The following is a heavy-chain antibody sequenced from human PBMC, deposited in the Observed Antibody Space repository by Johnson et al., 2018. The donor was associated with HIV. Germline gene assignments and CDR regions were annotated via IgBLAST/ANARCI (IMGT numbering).Heavy chain of an antibody. D-gene: IGHD1-14*01. CDR2: IYSGGST. CDR3: ARDQGYPEPGFDI. Sequence: VQLVESGGGLVQPGGSLRLSCAASGFTVSSNYMSWVRQAPGKGLEWVSVIYSGGSTYYADSVKGRFTISRDNSKNSLYLQMNSLRAEDTAVYYCARDQGYPEPGFDIWGQGTMVTVSS. J-gene: IGHJ3*02. CDR1: GFTVSSNY. V-gene: IGHV3-66*01.